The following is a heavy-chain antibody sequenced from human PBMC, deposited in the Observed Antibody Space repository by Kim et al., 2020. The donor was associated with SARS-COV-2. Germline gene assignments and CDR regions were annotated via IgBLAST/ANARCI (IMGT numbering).Heavy chain of an antibody. J-gene: IGHJ4*02. CDR3: AKSFSGSDFGYDY. CDR2: ISYDGSNK. V-gene: IGHV3-30*18. CDR1: GFTFNTNG. Sequence: GGSLRLSCAASGFTFNTNGMHWVRQAPGKGLEWEAVISYDGSNKYYADSVKGRFTISRDNSKNTLYLQMNSLRIEDTAVYYCAKSFSGSDFGYDYWGQGTLVTVSS. D-gene: IGHD1-26*01.